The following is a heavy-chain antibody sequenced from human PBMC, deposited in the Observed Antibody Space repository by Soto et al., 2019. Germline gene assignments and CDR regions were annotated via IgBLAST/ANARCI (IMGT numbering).Heavy chain of an antibody. CDR1: GFTFGDFA. D-gene: IGHD6-19*01. CDR3: TRSYIAVPNYYLDY. Sequence: PGGSLRLSCTASGFTFGDFAMNWVRQAPGKGLEWVGFIRSKAYGGTPEYAASVKGRFIISRDDSKSSAYLQMNSLKAEDTAVYYCTRSYIAVPNYYLDYWGQGTLVTVSS. CDR2: IRSKAYGGTP. V-gene: IGHV3-49*04. J-gene: IGHJ4*02.